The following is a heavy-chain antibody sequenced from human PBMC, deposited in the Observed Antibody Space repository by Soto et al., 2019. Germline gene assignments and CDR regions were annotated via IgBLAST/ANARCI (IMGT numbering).Heavy chain of an antibody. J-gene: IGHJ2*01. CDR3: ARDSHDYDSSYWYFDF. CDR2: ISSYNDKT. D-gene: IGHD3-22*01. CDR1: GYTFRTYG. Sequence: QVQLVQSGAEVKKPGASVKVSCKTSGYTFRTYGISWVRQAPGQGLEWMGWISSYNDKTKYSQKIEGRATMTTDTFTSTAYLELMSLRADDTAVYYCARDSHDYDSSYWYFDFWGRGTLVTVSS. V-gene: IGHV1-18*01.